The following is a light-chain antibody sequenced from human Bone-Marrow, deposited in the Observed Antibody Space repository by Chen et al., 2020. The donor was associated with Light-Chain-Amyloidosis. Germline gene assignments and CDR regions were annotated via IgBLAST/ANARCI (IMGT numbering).Light chain of an antibody. CDR3: QQRRNWPIT. J-gene: IGKJ5*01. Sequence: EIVLTQSPATLSLSPGERATLSCRASQSVSSDLAWYQPKPGQAPRLLIYDASNRATGIPARYSGSGSGTDFTLTISSLEPEDFAVYYCQQRRNWPITFGQGTRLEIK. V-gene: IGKV3-11*01. CDR1: QSVSSD. CDR2: DAS.